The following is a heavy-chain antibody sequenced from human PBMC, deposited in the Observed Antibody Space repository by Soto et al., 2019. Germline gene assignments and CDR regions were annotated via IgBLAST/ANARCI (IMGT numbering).Heavy chain of an antibody. Sequence: EVQLVESGGGLVKPGGSLRLSCAASGFTFSSYSMNLVRQAPGKGLEWVSSISSSSSYIYYAVSVKGRFTISRDNAKKSLYLQMNSLRAEDTAVYYCARVRRLWSAYYYYMDVWGKGTTVTVSS. CDR1: GFTFSSYS. CDR2: ISSSSSYI. D-gene: IGHD3-3*01. J-gene: IGHJ6*03. CDR3: ARVRRLWSAYYYYMDV. V-gene: IGHV3-21*01.